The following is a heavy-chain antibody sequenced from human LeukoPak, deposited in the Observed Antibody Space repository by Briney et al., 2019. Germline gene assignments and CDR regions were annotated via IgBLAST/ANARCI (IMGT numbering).Heavy chain of an antibody. V-gene: IGHV3-7*01. J-gene: IGHJ4*02. Sequence: GGSLRLSCAASGFTFSSYWMSWVCQAPGKGLEWVANIKQDGSEKYYVDSVKGRFTISRDNAKNSLYLQMNSLRAEDTAVYYCARLCGYSYGYYFDYWGQGTLVTVSS. CDR2: IKQDGSEK. CDR1: GFTFSSYW. D-gene: IGHD5-18*01. CDR3: ARLCGYSYGYYFDY.